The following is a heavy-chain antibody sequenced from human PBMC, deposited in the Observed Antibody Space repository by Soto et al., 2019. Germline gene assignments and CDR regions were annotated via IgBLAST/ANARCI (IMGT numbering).Heavy chain of an antibody. CDR2: IYYSGST. CDR1: GGSISSGGYY. Sequence: QVQLQESGPGLVKPSQTLSLTCTVSGGSISSGGYYWSWIRQHPGKGLEWIGYIYYSGSTYYNPPHKSRVTISVDXFKXQXSLKLSSVTAADTAVYYCARFLPWATVTKPNWYFDLWGRGTLVTVSS. J-gene: IGHJ2*01. D-gene: IGHD4-17*01. V-gene: IGHV4-31*03. CDR3: ARFLPWATVTKPNWYFDL.